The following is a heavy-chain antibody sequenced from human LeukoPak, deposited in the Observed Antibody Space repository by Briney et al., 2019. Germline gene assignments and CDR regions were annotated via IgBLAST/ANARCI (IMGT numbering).Heavy chain of an antibody. J-gene: IGHJ4*02. V-gene: IGHV3-23*01. CDR3: AKTCSGGSCYSGEFDY. D-gene: IGHD2-15*01. CDR2: ISGSGGST. Sequence: GGSLRLSCAASGFTFSSYAMTWVRQAPGKGLEWVSAISGSGGSTYYADSVKGRFTISRDNSKNTLYLQMNSLRAEDTAVYYCAKTCSGGSCYSGEFDYWGQGTLVTVSS. CDR1: GFTFSSYA.